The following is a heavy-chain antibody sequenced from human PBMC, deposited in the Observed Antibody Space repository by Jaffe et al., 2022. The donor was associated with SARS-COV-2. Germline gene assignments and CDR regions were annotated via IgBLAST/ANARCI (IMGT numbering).Heavy chain of an antibody. CDR3: ARGDDYSNYGFYYYYGMDV. CDR2: ISSSSSYI. CDR1: GFTFSSYS. Sequence: EVQLVESGGGLVKPGGSLRLSCAASGFTFSSYSMNWVRQAPGKGLEWVSSISSSSSYIYYADSVKGRFTISRDNAKNSLYLQMNSLRAEDTAVYYCARGDDYSNYGFYYYYGMDVWGQGTTVTVSS. D-gene: IGHD4-4*01. J-gene: IGHJ6*02. V-gene: IGHV3-21*01.